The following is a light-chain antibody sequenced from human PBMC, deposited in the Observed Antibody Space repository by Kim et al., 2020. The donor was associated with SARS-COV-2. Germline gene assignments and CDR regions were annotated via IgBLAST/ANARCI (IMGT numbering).Light chain of an antibody. CDR2: DAS. CDR3: QQRSNWPRGT. V-gene: IGKV3-11*01. Sequence: SPGERATLSCRASQSVSSYLAWYQQKPGQAPRLLIYDASNRATGIPARFSGSGSGTDFTLTISSLEPEDFAVYYCQQRSNWPRGTFGQGTKVDI. CDR1: QSVSSY. J-gene: IGKJ1*01.